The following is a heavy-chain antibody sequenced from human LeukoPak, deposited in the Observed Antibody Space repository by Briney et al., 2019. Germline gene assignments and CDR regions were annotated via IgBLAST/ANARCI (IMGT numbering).Heavy chain of an antibody. Sequence: GGSLRLSCEASGLTFSSYGMSWVRQAPGKGLQWVSAITGDGTTTYYADSVKGRFTISRDNAKNTLYLQMSSLRAEDTAVYYCATYSGAYSSGWPHYWGQGTLVTVSS. CDR1: GLTFSSYG. V-gene: IGHV3-23*01. CDR2: ITGDGTTT. CDR3: ATYSGAYSSGWPHY. D-gene: IGHD6-19*01. J-gene: IGHJ4*02.